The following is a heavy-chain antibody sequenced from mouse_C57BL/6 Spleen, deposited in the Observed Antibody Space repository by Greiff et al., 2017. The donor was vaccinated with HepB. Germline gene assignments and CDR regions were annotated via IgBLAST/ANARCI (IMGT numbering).Heavy chain of an antibody. CDR3: ARETSIHYYAVDY. CDR2: IYPSDGST. CDR1: GYTFTSYD. V-gene: IGHV1-85*01. J-gene: IGHJ4*01. D-gene: IGHD2-10*02. Sequence: VQLQQSGPELVKPGASVKLSCKASGYTFTSYDIHWVKQRPGQGLEWIGWIYPSDGSTKYNEKFKGKATLTVDTSSSTAYMELHRLTSEDPAVYVCARETSIHYYAVDYWGQGTTVTVSS.